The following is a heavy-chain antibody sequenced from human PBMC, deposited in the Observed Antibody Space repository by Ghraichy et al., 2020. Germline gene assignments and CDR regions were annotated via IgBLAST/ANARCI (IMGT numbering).Heavy chain of an antibody. V-gene: IGHV4-34*01. J-gene: IGHJ3*02. D-gene: IGHD2-8*01. Sequence: SETLSLTCDVYGGSFSGYYWSWIRQPPGKGLEWIGEINHSGSTNYSPSLKSRVTISVDMSRNQFSLKLSSVTAADTAVYFCARVSVVLMVDASDAFDIWGQGTMVTVSS. CDR1: GGSFSGYY. CDR3: ARVSVVLMVDASDAFDI. CDR2: INHSGST.